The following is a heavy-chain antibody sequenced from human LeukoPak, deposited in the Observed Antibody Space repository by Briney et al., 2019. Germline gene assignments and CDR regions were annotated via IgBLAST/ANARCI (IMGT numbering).Heavy chain of an antibody. D-gene: IGHD3-10*01. CDR3: ARYYIEGRCFDY. V-gene: IGHV1-2*02. J-gene: IGHJ4*02. CDR2: INPNSGGT. CDR1: GYTFTGYY. Sequence: GASVKVSCKASGYTFTGYYMHWVRQARGQGLEWMGWINPNSGGTNYAQKFQGRVTMARDTSIRTAYMELSRLRSDDTAMYYCARYYIEGRCFDYWGQGTLVTVSS.